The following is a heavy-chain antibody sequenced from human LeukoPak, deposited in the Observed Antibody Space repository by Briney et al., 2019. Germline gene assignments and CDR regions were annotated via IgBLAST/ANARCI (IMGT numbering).Heavy chain of an antibody. J-gene: IGHJ4*02. Sequence: PSETLSLTCTVSGGSISSYYWSWIRQPPGKGLEWIGYIYYSGSTNYNPSLKSRVSISVDTSKNQFSLKLSSVTAADTAVYYWARHNGTIFADQIDYWGQGTLVTVSS. CDR2: IYYSGST. V-gene: IGHV4-59*08. CDR1: GGSISSYY. CDR3: ARHNGTIFADQIDY. D-gene: IGHD3-3*01.